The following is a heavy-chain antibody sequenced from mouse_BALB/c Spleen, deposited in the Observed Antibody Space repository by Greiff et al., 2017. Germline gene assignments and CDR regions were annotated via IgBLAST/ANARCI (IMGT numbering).Heavy chain of an antibody. CDR2: IDPANGNT. V-gene: IGHV14-3*02. CDR3: ARSKDYGSSWFAY. Sequence: EVQGVESGAELVKPGASVKLSCTASGFNIKDTYMHWVKQRPEQGLEWIGRIDPANGNTKYDPKFQGKATITADTSSNTAYLQLSSLTSEDTAVYYCARSKDYGSSWFAYWGQGTLVTVSA. J-gene: IGHJ3*01. D-gene: IGHD1-1*01. CDR1: GFNIKDTY.